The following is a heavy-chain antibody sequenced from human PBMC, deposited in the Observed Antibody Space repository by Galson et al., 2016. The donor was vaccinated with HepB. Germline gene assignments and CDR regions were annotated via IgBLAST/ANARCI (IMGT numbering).Heavy chain of an antibody. CDR2: ISGSSTI. CDR1: GFTFSSYG. V-gene: IGHV3-48*02. J-gene: IGHJ4*02. Sequence: LRLSCAASGFTFSSYGMNWVRQAPGKGLEWVSYISGSSTIYYADSVKGRFIISRDNAKNSLYLQMNGLRDEDTAVYYCARRLDSWGQGTLLTVSS. CDR3: ARRLDS.